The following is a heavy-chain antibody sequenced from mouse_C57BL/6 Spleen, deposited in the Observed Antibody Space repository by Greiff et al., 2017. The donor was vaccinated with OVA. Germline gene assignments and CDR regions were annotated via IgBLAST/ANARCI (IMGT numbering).Heavy chain of an antibody. CDR3: ARHEDRGGYSVYWYGDV. D-gene: IGHD2-3*01. Sequence: VQLQQSGAELVKPGASVKLSCKASGYTFTEYTIHWVKQRSGQGLEWIGWFYPGSGSIKYNEKFKDKATLTADKSSSTVLMELSRLTSEDSAVYFGARHEDRGGYSVYWYGDVWGTGTTVTVSS. J-gene: IGHJ1*03. CDR2: FYPGSGSI. CDR1: GYTFTEYT. V-gene: IGHV1-62-2*01.